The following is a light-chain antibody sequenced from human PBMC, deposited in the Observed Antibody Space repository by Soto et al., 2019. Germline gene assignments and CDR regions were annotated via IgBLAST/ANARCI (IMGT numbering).Light chain of an antibody. CDR1: QSVSSY. Sequence: PGERATLSRRASQSVSSYLAWYQQKPGQAPRLLIYDASNRATGIPARFSGSGSGTDFTLTISSLEPEDFAVYYCQQRSNWWTFGQGTKVDIK. CDR2: DAS. J-gene: IGKJ1*01. CDR3: QQRSNWWT. V-gene: IGKV3-11*01.